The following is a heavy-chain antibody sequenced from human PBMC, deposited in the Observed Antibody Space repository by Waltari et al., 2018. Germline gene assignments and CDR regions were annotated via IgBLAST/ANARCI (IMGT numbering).Heavy chain of an antibody. D-gene: IGHD2-21*02. CDR3: ARGQWAYCGGDCYFDDS. Sequence: QLQLQESGPGLVKPSETLSLTCTVSGGSISSSSYPCGWIRQPPGKGLEWIGCIYYSGSTYYNPSLKSRVTISVDTSKNLFSLKLSSVTAADTAVYYCARGQWAYCGGDCYFDDSWGQGTLVTVSS. CDR1: GGSISSSSYP. J-gene: IGHJ4*02. V-gene: IGHV4-39*01. CDR2: IYYSGST.